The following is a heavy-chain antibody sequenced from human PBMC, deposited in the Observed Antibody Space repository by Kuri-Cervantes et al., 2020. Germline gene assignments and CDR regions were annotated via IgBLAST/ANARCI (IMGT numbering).Heavy chain of an antibody. CDR2: IYYSGST. Sequence: SCTVSGGSISSGGYYWSWIRQHPGKGLEWIGYIYYSGSTYCNPPLKSRVTISVDTSKNQFSLKLSSVTAADTAVYYCARDGVPHYYDSSGPPTYWGQGTLVTVSS. CDR3: ARDGVPHYYDSSGPPTY. V-gene: IGHV4-31*02. J-gene: IGHJ4*02. D-gene: IGHD3-22*01. CDR1: GGSISSGGYY.